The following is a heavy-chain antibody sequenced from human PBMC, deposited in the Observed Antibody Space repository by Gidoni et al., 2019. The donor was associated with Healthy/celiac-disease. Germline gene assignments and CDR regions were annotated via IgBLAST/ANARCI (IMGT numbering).Heavy chain of an antibody. CDR3: ARGGGVDTAMVTWGYYYYMDV. Sequence: QVQLQESGPGLVKPSETLSLTCTVSGGSISSYYWSWIRQPPGKGLEWIGYIYYSGSTNYNPSLKSRVTISVDTSKNQFSLKLSSVTAADTAVYYCARGGGVDTAMVTWGYYYYMDVWGKGTTVTVSS. V-gene: IGHV4-59*01. CDR1: GGSISSYY. J-gene: IGHJ6*03. CDR2: IYYSGST. D-gene: IGHD5-18*01.